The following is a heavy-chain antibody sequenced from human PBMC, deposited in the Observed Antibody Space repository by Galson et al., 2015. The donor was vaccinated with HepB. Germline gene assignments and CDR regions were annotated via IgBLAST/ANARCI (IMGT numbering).Heavy chain of an antibody. J-gene: IGHJ4*02. Sequence: SVKVSCKASGYTFTSYDINWVRQATGQGLEWVGWMNPDSGNTGYAQKFQARVTMTTDTSINTAYMELSGLRSEDTAVYFCARGGYGDYEFDYWGQGTLVTVSS. CDR3: ARGGYGDYEFDY. D-gene: IGHD4-17*01. CDR2: MNPDSGNT. CDR1: GYTFTSYD. V-gene: IGHV1-8*01.